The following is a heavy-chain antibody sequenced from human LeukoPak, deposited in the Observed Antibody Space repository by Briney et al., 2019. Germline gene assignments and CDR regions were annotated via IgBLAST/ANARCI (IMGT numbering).Heavy chain of an antibody. Sequence: ASVKVSCKASGYTFINHGITWLRQAPGQGLEWMGWISVYNGNRKYAEKFQDRLTMTTDTSTSTAYMEVKSLRSDATSVYYCAKAPGKNWGDSYWFDPWGQGTLVTVSS. CDR2: ISVYNGNR. D-gene: IGHD3-16*01. V-gene: IGHV1-18*01. CDR1: GYTFINHG. CDR3: AKAPGKNWGDSYWFDP. J-gene: IGHJ5*02.